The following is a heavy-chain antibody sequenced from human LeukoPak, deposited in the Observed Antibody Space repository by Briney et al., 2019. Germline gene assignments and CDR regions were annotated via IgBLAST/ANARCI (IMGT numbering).Heavy chain of an antibody. J-gene: IGHJ4*02. Sequence: PGGSLRLSCAASGFTFSSYAMSWVRQAPGKGLEWVSGIRGSGGSTYYADSVKGRFTISRDNSNSTLYLQMNSLRAEDTAVYYCARYYYDSSAYYYFDYWGQGTLVPVPS. CDR3: ARYYYDSSAYYYFDY. CDR2: IRGSGGST. D-gene: IGHD3-22*01. CDR1: GFTFSSYA. V-gene: IGHV3-23*01.